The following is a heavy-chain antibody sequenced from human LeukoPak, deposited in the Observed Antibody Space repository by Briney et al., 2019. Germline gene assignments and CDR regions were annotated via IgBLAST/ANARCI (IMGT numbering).Heavy chain of an antibody. CDR2: TSYDGSDK. J-gene: IGHJ4*02. Sequence: PGGSLRLSCAASGFTFSSYAMHWVRQAPGKGLGGVALTSYDGSDKNYADSVKGRFTISRDNSKNTLYLQMNSLRAEDTAVYYCARALIFGVIGLSYFDYWGQGTLVTVSS. V-gene: IGHV3-30*01. CDR1: GFTFSSYA. D-gene: IGHD3-3*01. CDR3: ARALIFGVIGLSYFDY.